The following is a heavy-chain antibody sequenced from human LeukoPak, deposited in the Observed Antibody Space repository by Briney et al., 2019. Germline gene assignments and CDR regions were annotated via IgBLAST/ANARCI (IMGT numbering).Heavy chain of an antibody. CDR3: ARDRGSSGWYEFDY. CDR1: GFTFSNYA. CDR2: ISSTSGYI. D-gene: IGHD6-19*01. V-gene: IGHV3-21*01. Sequence: TGGSLRLSCAASGFTFSNYAMSWVRQAPGKGLEWVSSISSTSGYIYYADSVKGRFTISRDNAKNTLYLQMNSLRAEDTAVYYCARDRGSSGWYEFDYWGQGTLVTVSS. J-gene: IGHJ4*02.